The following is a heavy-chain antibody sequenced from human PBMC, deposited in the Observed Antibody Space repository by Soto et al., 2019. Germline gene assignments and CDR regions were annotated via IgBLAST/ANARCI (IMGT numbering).Heavy chain of an antibody. J-gene: IGHJ4*02. D-gene: IGHD6-19*01. Sequence: SETLSLTCTVSGGSISSNYWSWIRQTPGKGLEWIGYIYSSGSPTYNPSLNSRVTIAVDTSKNQFSLKLTSVTAADTAVYYCARHVTSGSGWYLEYWGQGSLVTVSS. CDR3: ARHVTSGSGWYLEY. CDR1: GGSISSNY. V-gene: IGHV4-59*08. CDR2: IYSSGSP.